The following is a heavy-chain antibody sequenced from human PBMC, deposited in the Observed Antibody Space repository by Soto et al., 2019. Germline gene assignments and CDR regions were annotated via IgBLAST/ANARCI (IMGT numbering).Heavy chain of an antibody. V-gene: IGHV3-30-3*01. D-gene: IGHD3-10*01. CDR1: GFTFSSYA. CDR3: ARGGLLWFGELSSWFDP. Sequence: QVQLVESGGGVVQPGRSLRLSCAASGFTFSSYAMHWVRQAPGKGLEWVAVISYDGSNKYYADSVKGRFTISRDNSKNTLYRQMNRLRAEDTAVYYCARGGLLWFGELSSWFDPWGQGTLVTVSS. J-gene: IGHJ5*02. CDR2: ISYDGSNK.